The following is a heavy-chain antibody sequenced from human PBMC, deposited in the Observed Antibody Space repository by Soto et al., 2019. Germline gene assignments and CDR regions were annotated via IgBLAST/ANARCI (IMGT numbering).Heavy chain of an antibody. V-gene: IGHV4-59*01. J-gene: IGHJ4*02. CDR3: ARVHDSSGYDFDY. CDR1: GGSISSYY. CDR2: IYYSGST. D-gene: IGHD3-22*01. Sequence: SETLSLTCTVSGGSISSYYWSWIRQPPGKGLEWIGHIYYSGSTNYNPSLKSRVTISVDTSKNQFSLKLSSVTAADTAVYYCARVHDSSGYDFDYWGQGTLVTVSS.